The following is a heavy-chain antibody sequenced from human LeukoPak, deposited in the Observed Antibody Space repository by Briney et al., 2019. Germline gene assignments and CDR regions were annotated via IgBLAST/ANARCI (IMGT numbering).Heavy chain of an antibody. D-gene: IGHD3-22*01. CDR1: GGSISSSSYY. Sequence: SETLSLTCTVSGGSISSSSYYWGWIRQPPGKGLERIGSIYYSGSTYYNPSLKSRVTISVDTSKNQFSLKLSSVTAADTAVYYCARQKYYYDSSGYYSRVSGLYYFDYWGQGTLVTVSS. V-gene: IGHV4-39*01. J-gene: IGHJ4*02. CDR3: ARQKYYYDSSGYYSRVSGLYYFDY. CDR2: IYYSGST.